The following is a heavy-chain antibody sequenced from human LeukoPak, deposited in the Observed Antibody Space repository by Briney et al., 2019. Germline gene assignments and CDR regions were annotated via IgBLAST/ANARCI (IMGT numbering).Heavy chain of an antibody. CDR1: GYTFTGYY. Sequence: ASVKVSCKASGYTFTGYYMHWVRQAPGQGLEWMGWINPNSGGTNYAQKFQGRVTITRDTSISTAYMELSRLRSDDTAVYYCARHPPEYYYDSSGYYPYYFDYWGQGTLVTVSS. V-gene: IGHV1-2*02. J-gene: IGHJ4*02. CDR3: ARHPPEYYYDSSGYYPYYFDY. D-gene: IGHD3-22*01. CDR2: INPNSGGT.